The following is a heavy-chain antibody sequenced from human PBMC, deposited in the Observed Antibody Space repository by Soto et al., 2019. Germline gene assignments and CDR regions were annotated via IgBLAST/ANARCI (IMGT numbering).Heavy chain of an antibody. CDR3: ARARYSYASRGPDH. J-gene: IGHJ5*02. CDR2: INSDGSST. V-gene: IGHV3-74*01. CDR1: GFTFSSYW. D-gene: IGHD3-22*01. Sequence: GGSLRLSCAASGFTFSSYWLHWVRQAPGKGLVWVSRINSDGSSTSYADSVKGRFTLSRDNATNTLYLQMNSLRAEDTAVYYSARARYSYASRGPDHWGQGTLVTVSS.